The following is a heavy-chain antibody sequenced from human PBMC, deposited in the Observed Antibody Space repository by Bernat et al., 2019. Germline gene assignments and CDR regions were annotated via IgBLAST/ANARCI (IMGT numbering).Heavy chain of an antibody. CDR3: ARRTSNSWYTYDH. Sequence: QLQLQESGPELVKPAEILSLTCTVSGGFISSSSYDWGWIRQPPGKGLEWIGTSYYNGSTDYNPSLKSRVFISVDTSKNQLSLRLASVTAADTAVYYCARRTSNSWYTYDHWGQGTLVIVSS. CDR1: GGFISSSSYD. J-gene: IGHJ4*02. CDR2: SYYNGST. D-gene: IGHD6-13*01. V-gene: IGHV4-39*01.